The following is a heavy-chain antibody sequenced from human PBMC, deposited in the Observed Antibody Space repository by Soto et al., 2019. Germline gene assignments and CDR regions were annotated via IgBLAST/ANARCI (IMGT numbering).Heavy chain of an antibody. Sequence: QVQLVQSGAEVKKPGASVKVSCKASGYTFTNYGISWVRQAPGQGLEWMGWISAYNGNTNYAQKFQGRVTMTTDTSTSTAYMELRSLRSDDTAVYYCAREGYCISTSCRHYDYYGMDVWDQGTTVTVSS. J-gene: IGHJ6*02. CDR3: AREGYCISTSCRHYDYYGMDV. D-gene: IGHD2-2*01. CDR1: GYTFTNYG. CDR2: ISAYNGNT. V-gene: IGHV1-18*01.